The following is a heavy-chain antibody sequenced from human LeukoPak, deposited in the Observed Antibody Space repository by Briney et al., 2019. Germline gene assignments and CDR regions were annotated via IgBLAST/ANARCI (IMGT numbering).Heavy chain of an antibody. Sequence: GASVKVPCKASGYTFTSYYMHWVRQAPGQGLEWMGIINPSGGSTSYAQKFQGRVTMTRDTSTSTVYMELSSLRSEDTAVYYCARDDGGYSGYDPRGHWFDPWGQGTLLTVSS. CDR3: ARDDGGYSGYDPRGHWFDP. V-gene: IGHV1-46*01. D-gene: IGHD5-12*01. CDR1: GYTFTSYY. J-gene: IGHJ5*02. CDR2: INPSGGST.